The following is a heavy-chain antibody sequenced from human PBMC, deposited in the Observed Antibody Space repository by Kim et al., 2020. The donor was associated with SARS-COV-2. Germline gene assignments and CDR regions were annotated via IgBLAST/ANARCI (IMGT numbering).Heavy chain of an antibody. CDR1: GFTFSSYG. CDR2: ISHDESQK. D-gene: IGHD6-19*01. J-gene: IGHJ4*02. CDR3: ARGKEELAVAGGGLPDY. Sequence: GGSLRLSCAASGFTFSSYGMHWVRQAPGKGLEWVAVISHDESQKYYADSVKGRFTISRDNSKNTLHLQMNSLRGEDTAVYYCARGKEELAVAGGGLPDYWGQGTLGTVSS. V-gene: IGHV3-30*03.